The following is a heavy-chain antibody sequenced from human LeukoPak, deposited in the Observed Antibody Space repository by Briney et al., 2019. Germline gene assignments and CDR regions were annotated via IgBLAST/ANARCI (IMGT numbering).Heavy chain of an antibody. CDR3: AKEDPPIAPQAFDY. CDR2: IKQDGSEK. CDR1: GFTFSSYW. D-gene: IGHD6-13*01. J-gene: IGHJ4*02. Sequence: PGGSLRLSCAASGFTFSSYWMTWVRQAPGKGLEWVANIKQDGSEKYYADSVKGRFTISRDNSKNTLYLQMNSLRAEDTAVYYCAKEDPPIAPQAFDYWGQGTLVTVSS. V-gene: IGHV3-7*01.